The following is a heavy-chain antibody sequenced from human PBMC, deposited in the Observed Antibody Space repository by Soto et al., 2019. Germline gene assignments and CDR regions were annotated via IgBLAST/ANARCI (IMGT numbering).Heavy chain of an antibody. CDR3: ASQPYYDILTGYSSHYYYYGMDV. J-gene: IGHJ6*02. Sequence: SETLSVTCTVSGGSISSSSYYWGWIRQPPGKGLEWIGSIYYSGSTYYNPSLKSRVTISVDTSKNQFSLKLSSVTAADTAVYYCASQPYYDILTGYSSHYYYYGMDVWGQGTTVTVSS. CDR1: GGSISSSSYY. D-gene: IGHD3-9*01. CDR2: IYYSGST. V-gene: IGHV4-39*01.